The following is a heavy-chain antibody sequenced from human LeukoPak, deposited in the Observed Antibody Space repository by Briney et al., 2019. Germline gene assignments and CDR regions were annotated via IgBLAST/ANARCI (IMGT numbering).Heavy chain of an antibody. CDR1: GFTFSSYS. V-gene: IGHV3-74*01. J-gene: IGHJ4*02. D-gene: IGHD6-13*01. CDR2: INSDGSST. Sequence: GGSLRLSCAASGFTFSSYSMNWVRQAPGKGLVWVSRINSDGSSTTYADSVKGRFTISRDNAKNTLYLQMNSLRAEDTAVYYCARAAVIAGGSAYWGQGTLVTVSS. CDR3: ARAAVIAGGSAY.